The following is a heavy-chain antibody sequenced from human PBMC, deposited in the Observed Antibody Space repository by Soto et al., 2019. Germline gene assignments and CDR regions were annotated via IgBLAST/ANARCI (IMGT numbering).Heavy chain of an antibody. D-gene: IGHD2-15*01. CDR1: GFTFGNYW. Sequence: EVQLVESGGGLVQPGGSLRLSCAASGFTFGNYWMYWVRQAPGKGLVWVSRINSDGSVSSYADSVKGRLTISRDNVKNSLYLQMDRLRVEATAVYYCARGDCVGGTCYSLAGSFYYYMDVWGKGTTVTVFS. CDR3: ARGDCVGGTCYSLAGSFYYYMDV. CDR2: INSDGSVS. J-gene: IGHJ6*03. V-gene: IGHV3-74*01.